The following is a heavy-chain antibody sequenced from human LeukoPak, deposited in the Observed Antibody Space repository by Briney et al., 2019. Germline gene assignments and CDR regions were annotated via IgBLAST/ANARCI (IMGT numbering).Heavy chain of an antibody. Sequence: TLSLTCTVSGGSVSSGSYLWSWIRQPAGRGLEWLGRIYTSGSTNYNPSLKSRVTISVDTSKNQFSLKLSSVTAADTAVYYCSRDPLGDGMDVWGKGTTVTVSS. CDR1: GGSVSSGSYL. J-gene: IGHJ6*04. V-gene: IGHV4-61*02. CDR3: SRDPLGDGMDV. CDR2: IYTSGST.